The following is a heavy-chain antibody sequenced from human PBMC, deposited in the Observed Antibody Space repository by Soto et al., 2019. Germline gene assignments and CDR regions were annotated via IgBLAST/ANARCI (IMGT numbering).Heavy chain of an antibody. V-gene: IGHV1-69*13. CDR2: IIPIFGTA. D-gene: IGHD3-9*01. Sequence: ASVKVSCKASGGTFISYAISWVRQAPGQGLEWMGGIIPIFGTANYAQKFQGRVTITADESTSTAYMELSSLRSEDTAVYYCARENYDILTGYPVIYWGQGTLVTVSS. CDR1: GGTFISYA. CDR3: ARENYDILTGYPVIY. J-gene: IGHJ4*02.